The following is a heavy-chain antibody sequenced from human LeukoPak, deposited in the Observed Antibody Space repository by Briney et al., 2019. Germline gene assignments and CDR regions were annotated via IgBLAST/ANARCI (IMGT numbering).Heavy chain of an antibody. V-gene: IGHV3-33*01. J-gene: IGHJ1*01. Sequence: GGSLRLSCAASGFTFSSYGMHWVRQAPGKGLEWVAVIWYDGSNKYYADSVKGRFTISRDNSKNTLYLQMNSLRAEDTAVYYCASHDSSGYYRSAECFQHWGQGTLVTVSS. CDR3: ASHDSSGYYRSAECFQH. CDR2: IWYDGSNK. CDR1: GFTFSSYG. D-gene: IGHD3-22*01.